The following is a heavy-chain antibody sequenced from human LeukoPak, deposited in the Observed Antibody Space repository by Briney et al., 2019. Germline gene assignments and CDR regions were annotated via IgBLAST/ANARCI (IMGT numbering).Heavy chain of an antibody. J-gene: IGHJ6*02. V-gene: IGHV5-51*01. CDR2: IYPGDSET. Sequence: GESLKISCKASGYRFTTDYIGWVRQMPGKGLEWMGIIYPGDSETNYSPSFQGQVPMSVDKSITTAYLQWSSLKASDTAMYYCARQSFSMIVVGSYGMDVWGQGTTVTVSS. CDR3: ARQSFSMIVVGSYGMDV. CDR1: GYRFTTDY. D-gene: IGHD3-22*01.